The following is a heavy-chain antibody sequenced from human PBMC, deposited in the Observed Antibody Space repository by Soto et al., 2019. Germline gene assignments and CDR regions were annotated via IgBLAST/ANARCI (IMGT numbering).Heavy chain of an antibody. J-gene: IGHJ3*02. CDR1: GGSLSSSSYY. CDR3: ARRQDYYDSSGYYNDAFHX. CDR2: VYHSGSS. Sequence: TETLSLTCTVSGGSLSSSSYYWGWIRQPPGKGLELIGRVYHSGSSYYNPSLKSRVTISVDTSKHQFSLTLSYVPAADTALYYCARRQDYYDSSGYYNDAFHXWGQGTMLTVS. V-gene: IGHV4-39*01. D-gene: IGHD3-22*01.